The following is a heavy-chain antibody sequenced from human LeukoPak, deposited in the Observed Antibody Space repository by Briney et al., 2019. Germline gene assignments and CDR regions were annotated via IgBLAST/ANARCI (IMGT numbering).Heavy chain of an antibody. Sequence: ASVKVSCKASGYTFTSYYMHWVRQAPGQGLEWMGIINPSGGSTSYAQKFQGRVTMTTDTSTSTAYMELRSLRSDDTAVYYCARAGRRTTAEFDYWGQGTLVTVSS. J-gene: IGHJ4*02. CDR1: GYTFTSYY. D-gene: IGHD1-7*01. CDR3: ARAGRRTTAEFDY. CDR2: INPSGGST. V-gene: IGHV1-46*01.